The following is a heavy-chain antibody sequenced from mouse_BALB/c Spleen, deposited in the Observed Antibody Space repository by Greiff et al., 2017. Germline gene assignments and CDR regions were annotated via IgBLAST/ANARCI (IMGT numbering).Heavy chain of an antibody. CDR3: ARDEGAWFAY. Sequence: EVHLVESGGGLVQPGGSRKLSCAASGFTFSDYYMYWVRQTPEKRLEWVATISDGGSYTYYPDSVKGRFTISRDNAKNNLYLQMSSLKSEDTAMYYCARDEGAWFAYWGQGTLVTVSA. CDR1: GFTFSDYY. CDR2: ISDGGSYT. J-gene: IGHJ3*01. V-gene: IGHV5-4*02.